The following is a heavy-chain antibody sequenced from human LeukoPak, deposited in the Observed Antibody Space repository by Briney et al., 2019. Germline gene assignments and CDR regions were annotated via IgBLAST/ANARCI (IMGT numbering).Heavy chain of an antibody. CDR2: ISYDERGK. V-gene: IGHV3-33*05. Sequence: GGSLRLSCAASGFGFNYYGMVWFRQSPGKGLEWVATISYDERGKHYADSVKGRFTISRDNSKNTLYLQMNSLRAEDTAVYYCARDGASYGSGSYYRFDYWGQGTLVTVSS. J-gene: IGHJ4*02. CDR3: ARDGASYGSGSYYRFDY. D-gene: IGHD3-10*01. CDR1: GFGFNYYG.